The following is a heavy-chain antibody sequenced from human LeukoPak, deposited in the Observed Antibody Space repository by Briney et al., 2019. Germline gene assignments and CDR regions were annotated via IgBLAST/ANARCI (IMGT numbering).Heavy chain of an antibody. CDR1: GFIFSDYY. CDR3: ARGSMRMATAGLADY. J-gene: IGHJ4*02. D-gene: IGHD5-24*01. CDR2: ISSSSSYT. Sequence: GGSLRLSCAASGFIFSDYYMNWIRQAPGKGLEWVSYISSSSSYTNYADSVKGRFTISRDNPKNSLYLQMNSLRAEDTAVYYCARGSMRMATAGLADYWGQGTLVTVSS. V-gene: IGHV3-11*05.